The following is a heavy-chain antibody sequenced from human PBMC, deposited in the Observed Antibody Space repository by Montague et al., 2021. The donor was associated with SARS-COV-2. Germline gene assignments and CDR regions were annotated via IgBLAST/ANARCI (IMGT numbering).Heavy chain of an antibody. CDR2: IFDNGNT. CDR3: AGGYYGDYGTYQDYYGMDV. Sequence: SETLSLTCSVSGGSISSHDWSWIRHPPRKGLEWIGNIFDNGNTAYNNSPNSRLTITVETSKTKISLKLVSVTTAATAVYYCAGGYYGDYGTYQDYYGMDVWGQGTMVIVSS. D-gene: IGHD4-17*01. J-gene: IGHJ6*02. CDR1: GGSISSHD. V-gene: IGHV4-59*11.